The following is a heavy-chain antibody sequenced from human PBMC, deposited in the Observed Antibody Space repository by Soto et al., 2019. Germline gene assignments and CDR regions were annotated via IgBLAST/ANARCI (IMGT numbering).Heavy chain of an antibody. J-gene: IGHJ5*02. Sequence: SETLSLTCAVSGASIRSYHWSWIRQPAGKGLEWIGRMQHTGNTNYNPPLKSRVTMSVDTSKNQISLKMTSVTAADTAVYFCAKDVSSRRWFDPWGQGILVTVSS. D-gene: IGHD3-16*01. CDR1: GASIRSYH. V-gene: IGHV4-4*07. CDR2: MQHTGNT. CDR3: AKDVSSRRWFDP.